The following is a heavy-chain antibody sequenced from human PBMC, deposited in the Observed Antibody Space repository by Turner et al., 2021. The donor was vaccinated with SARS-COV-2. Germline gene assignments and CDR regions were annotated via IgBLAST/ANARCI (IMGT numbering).Heavy chain of an antibody. CDR2: ISGYNGNR. Sequence: QVQLVQSGAEEKKPGASVKVSCKAVGYTFDTYGVVWVRQAPGQGLEWMGWISGYNGNRNYAQSLQGRVTMATDTSTNTAYMELRSLTSADTGVYFCARGSLWFDDLRENAFDVWGQGTLVTVSS. V-gene: IGHV1-18*01. J-gene: IGHJ3*01. CDR3: ARGSLWFDDLRENAFDV. D-gene: IGHD3-16*01. CDR1: GYTFDTYG.